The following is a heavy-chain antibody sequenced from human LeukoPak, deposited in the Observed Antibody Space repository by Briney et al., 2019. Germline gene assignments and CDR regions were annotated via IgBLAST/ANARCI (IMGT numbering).Heavy chain of an antibody. CDR1: GFTFSSYE. D-gene: IGHD6-19*01. CDR2: ISSSGSTI. V-gene: IGHV3-48*03. CDR3: ARVEGSGWYRVYYFDY. J-gene: IGHJ4*02. Sequence: GGSLRLSCAASGFTFSSYEMNWVRQAPGKGLEWVSYISSSGSTIYYADSVKGRFTISRDNAKNSLYLQMNSLRAEDTAVYYCARVEGSGWYRVYYFDYWGPGTLVTVSS.